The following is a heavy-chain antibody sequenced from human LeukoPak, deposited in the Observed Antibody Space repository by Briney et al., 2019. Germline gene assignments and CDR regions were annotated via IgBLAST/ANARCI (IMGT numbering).Heavy chain of an antibody. Sequence: GSSVKVSCKASGYTFTSYGISWVRQAPGQGLEWMGWISAYNGNTNYAQKLQGRVTMTTDTSTSTAYMELRSLRPDDTAVYYCARDGNYDSSGYYYSDYWGQGTLVTVSS. D-gene: IGHD3-22*01. CDR3: ARDGNYDSSGYYYSDY. J-gene: IGHJ4*02. CDR2: ISAYNGNT. CDR1: GYTFTSYG. V-gene: IGHV1-18*01.